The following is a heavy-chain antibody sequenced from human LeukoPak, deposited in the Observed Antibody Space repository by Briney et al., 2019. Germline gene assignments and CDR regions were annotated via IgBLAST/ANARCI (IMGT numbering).Heavy chain of an antibody. J-gene: IGHJ3*02. V-gene: IGHV4-39*01. D-gene: IGHD5-24*01. CDR3: ARHKPKRDGYNVGGAFDI. CDR1: GGSISSSSYY. CDR2: IYYSGST. Sequence: SETLSLTCTVSGGSISSSSYYWGWIRQPPGKGLEWIRSIYYSGSTYYNPSLKSRVTISVDTSRNQFSLKLSSVTAADTAMYYCARHKPKRDGYNVGGAFDIWGQGTMVTVSS.